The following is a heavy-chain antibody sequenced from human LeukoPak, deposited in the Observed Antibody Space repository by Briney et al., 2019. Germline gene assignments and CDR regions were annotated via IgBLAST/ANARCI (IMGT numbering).Heavy chain of an antibody. CDR2: MNPNSGNT. Sequence: ASVTLSFNSSGYTFTSYDINWVRQATGQGLEWMGWMNPNSGNTGYAQKFQGRVTMTRNTSISTAYMELSSLRSEDTAVYYCARGGSSWYVFDSWGQGTLVTVSS. D-gene: IGHD6-13*01. J-gene: IGHJ4*02. V-gene: IGHV1-8*01. CDR1: GYTFTSYD. CDR3: ARGGSSWYVFDS.